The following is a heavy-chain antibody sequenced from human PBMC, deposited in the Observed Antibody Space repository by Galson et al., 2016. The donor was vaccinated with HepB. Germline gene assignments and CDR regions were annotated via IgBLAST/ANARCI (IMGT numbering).Heavy chain of an antibody. CDR2: IRGDGIVS. Sequence: CAASGFTFNAHWMNWVRQAPGKGLEWVANIRGDGIVSYYAESVRGRFTISRDNAKNSLYLQMNGLRVDETAVNYCSREMTGSYFDWGQGTLVTVSS. CDR1: GFTFNAHW. V-gene: IGHV3-7*01. D-gene: IGHD3-10*01. CDR3: SREMTGSYFD. J-gene: IGHJ4*02.